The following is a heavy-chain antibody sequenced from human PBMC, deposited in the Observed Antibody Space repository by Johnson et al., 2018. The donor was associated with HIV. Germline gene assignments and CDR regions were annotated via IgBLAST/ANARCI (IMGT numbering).Heavy chain of an antibody. CDR3: ARERIGTIDSEI. CDR2: IKQDGSEK. D-gene: IGHD1-7*01. V-gene: IGHV3-7*05. J-gene: IGHJ3*02. CDR1: GFTFSSYW. Sequence: VQLVESGGGLVQPGGSLRLSCAASGFTFSSYWMSWVRQAPGKGLVWVANIKQDGSEKYYVDSVKGRFTISRDNAKNSLYMQMNSLRAEDRAVYYCARERIGTIDSEIWGQGTMVTVSS.